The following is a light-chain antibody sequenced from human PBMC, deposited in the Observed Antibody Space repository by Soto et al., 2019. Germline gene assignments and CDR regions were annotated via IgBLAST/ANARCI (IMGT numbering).Light chain of an antibody. CDR3: SSYTSSSNFVL. J-gene: IGLJ2*01. V-gene: IGLV2-14*01. Sequence: QSALTQPASVSGSPGQSITISCTGTSSDIGGYDYVSWYQQHPGKAPKVMIYDVSNRPSGVSNRFSGSKSGNTASLTISGLQAEDEADYYCSSYTSSSNFVLFGGGTKVTVL. CDR2: DVS. CDR1: SSDIGGYDY.